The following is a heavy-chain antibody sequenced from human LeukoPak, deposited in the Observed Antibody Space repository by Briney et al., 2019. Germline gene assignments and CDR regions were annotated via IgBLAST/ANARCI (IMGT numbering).Heavy chain of an antibody. CDR3: ARRIAAAGPTNYGMDV. Sequence: AGGSLRLSCAASGFTVSSNYMHWVRQAPGKGLEWVSVIYSGGTTYYADSVKGRFTISRDHSKNTLYLQMSSLRAEDTAVYYCARRIAAAGPTNYGMDVWGQGTTVTVSS. V-gene: IGHV3-53*01. CDR1: GFTVSSNY. J-gene: IGHJ6*02. D-gene: IGHD6-13*01. CDR2: IYSGGTT.